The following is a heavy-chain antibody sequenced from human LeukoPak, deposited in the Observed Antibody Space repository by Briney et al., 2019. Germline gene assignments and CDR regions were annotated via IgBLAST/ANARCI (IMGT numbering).Heavy chain of an antibody. V-gene: IGHV4-4*09. D-gene: IGHD6-6*01. CDR2: IYTSGGT. CDR1: GDSLSSYY. J-gene: IGHJ4*02. CDR3: ARLTRLSTSPDRYYLDY. Sequence: PETLSLTCTVSGDSLSSYYWSWIRQAPGKGLEWIGYIYTSGGTNYIPSLKGRVTISIDTSKNQFSLKLSSVTAADSAVYYCARLTRLSTSPDRYYLDYWGQGTLVTVSS.